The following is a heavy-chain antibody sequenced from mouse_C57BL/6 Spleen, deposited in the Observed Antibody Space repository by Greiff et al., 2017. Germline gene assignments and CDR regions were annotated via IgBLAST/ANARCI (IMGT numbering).Heavy chain of an antibody. V-gene: IGHV7-3*01. Sequence: EVQGVESGGGLVQPGGSLSLSCAASGFTFTDYYMSWVRQPPGKALEWLGFIRNKANGYTTEYSASVKGRFTISRDNSQSILYLQMNALGAEDSATYYCARYIPHNPLLLLRDGYFDVWGTGTTVTVSS. CDR1: GFTFTDYY. D-gene: IGHD1-1*01. CDR3: ARYIPHNPLLLLRDGYFDV. CDR2: IRNKANGYTT. J-gene: IGHJ1*03.